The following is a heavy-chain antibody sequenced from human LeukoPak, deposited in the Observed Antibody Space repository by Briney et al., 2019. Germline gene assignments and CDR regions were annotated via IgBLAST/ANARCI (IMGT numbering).Heavy chain of an antibody. J-gene: IGHJ4*02. CDR3: ARAWATDYLDY. V-gene: IGHV4-59*01. CDR1: GGSISSYY. CDR2: MYYSGTI. Sequence: PSETLSLTRTVSGGSISSYYWSWIRQPPGKGLEWIGYMYYSGTINYNPSLKSRVTISVDTSKNQFSLKLSSVTAADTAMYYCARAWATDYLDYWGQGTLVTVSS.